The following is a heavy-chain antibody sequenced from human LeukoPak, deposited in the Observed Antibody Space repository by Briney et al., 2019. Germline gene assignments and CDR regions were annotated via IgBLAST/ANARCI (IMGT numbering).Heavy chain of an antibody. V-gene: IGHV1-2*02. CDR1: GYTFTGDY. Sequence: ASVKVSCKTSGYTFTGDYMHWVPQAPGQGLEWMGWINPNSGGTNYAQKFQGRVTMTRDTSISTVYMELSSLRSEDTAVYHCVRGTGTSFGYFDYWGQGTLVTVSS. J-gene: IGHJ4*02. CDR3: VRGTGTSFGYFDY. CDR2: INPNSGGT. D-gene: IGHD3-16*01.